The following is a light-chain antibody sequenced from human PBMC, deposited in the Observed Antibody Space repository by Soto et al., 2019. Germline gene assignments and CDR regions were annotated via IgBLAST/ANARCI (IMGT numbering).Light chain of an antibody. CDR2: TAS. CDR3: HQYYSYPLT. Sequence: AIRMTQSPSSLSAPTGARVTITIRTSRSVTPYLAWFQQRPGRPPKLLIFTASTLQSGVPSRFSGSVSETDFTLTISSLQSEDVATYYCHQYYSYPLTFGGGTEVEIK. J-gene: IGKJ4*01. V-gene: IGKV1-8*01. CDR1: RSVTPY.